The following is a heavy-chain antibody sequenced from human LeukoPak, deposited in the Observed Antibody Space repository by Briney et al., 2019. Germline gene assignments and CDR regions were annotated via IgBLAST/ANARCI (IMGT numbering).Heavy chain of an antibody. D-gene: IGHD6-13*01. V-gene: IGHV3-66*01. Sequence: GGSLRLSCAASGFTVSSNYMSWVRQAPGKGLEWVSVIYSGGSTYYADSVKGRFTISRDNSKNTLYLQMNSLRAEDTAVYYCVRGSSTWSPLGDYWGQGTLVTVST. CDR1: GFTVSSNY. CDR2: IYSGGST. CDR3: VRGSSTWSPLGDY. J-gene: IGHJ4*02.